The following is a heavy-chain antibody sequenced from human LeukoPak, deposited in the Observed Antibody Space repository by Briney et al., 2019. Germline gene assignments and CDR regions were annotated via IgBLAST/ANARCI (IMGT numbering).Heavy chain of an antibody. V-gene: IGHV4-59*08. CDR2: IYYSGST. Sequence: PSETLSLTCTVSGGSISSYYWSWIRQPPGKGLEWIGYIYYSGSTNYNPSLRSRVTISVDTSKNQFSLKLSSVTAADTPVYYCAGAGSGSYFAYRWGQGTLVTVSS. CDR3: AGAGSGSYFAYR. J-gene: IGHJ4*02. D-gene: IGHD3-10*01. CDR1: GGSISSYY.